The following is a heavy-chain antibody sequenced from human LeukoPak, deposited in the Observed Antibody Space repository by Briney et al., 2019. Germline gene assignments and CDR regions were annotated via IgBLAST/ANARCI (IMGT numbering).Heavy chain of an antibody. D-gene: IGHD3-3*01. V-gene: IGHV1-18*01. J-gene: IGHJ5*02. CDR1: GYTFTSYG. CDR3: AREGNLEWLSRFDP. CDR2: ISAYNGNT. Sequence: VASVKVSCKASGYTFTSYGISWVRQAPGQGLEWMGWISAYNGNTNYAQKFQGRVTITTDESTSTAYMELSSLRSEDTAVYYCAREGNLEWLSRFDPWGQGTLVTVSS.